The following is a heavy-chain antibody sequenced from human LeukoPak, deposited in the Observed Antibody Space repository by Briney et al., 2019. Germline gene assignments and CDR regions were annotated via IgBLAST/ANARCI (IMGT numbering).Heavy chain of an antibody. CDR1: GGSISSYY. J-gene: IGHJ6*04. V-gene: IGHV4-4*07. CDR2: FYTSGST. D-gene: IGHD3-10*01. CDR3: ARETYYYGSRPMDV. Sequence: SETLSLTCTVSGGSISSYYWSWIRQPAGKGLEWIGRFYTSGSTNYNPSLKSRVTMSVDTSKNQFSLKLSSVTAADTAVYYCARETYYYGSRPMDVWGKGTTVTVSS.